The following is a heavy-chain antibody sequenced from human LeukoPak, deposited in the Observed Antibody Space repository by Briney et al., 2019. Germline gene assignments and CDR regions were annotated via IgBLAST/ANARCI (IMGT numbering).Heavy chain of an antibody. CDR3: ATSSTVRGVDY. V-gene: IGHV3-66*01. CDR1: GFTFSSFA. CDR2: IYSGAST. J-gene: IGHJ4*02. Sequence: GGSLRLSCTTSGFTFSSFAMSWVRQAPGKGLEWVSVIYSGASTYYADSVQGRFTISRDNSKNTLFLEMNSLRAEDTAICYCATSSTVRGVDYWGQGTLVTVSS. D-gene: IGHD3-10*01.